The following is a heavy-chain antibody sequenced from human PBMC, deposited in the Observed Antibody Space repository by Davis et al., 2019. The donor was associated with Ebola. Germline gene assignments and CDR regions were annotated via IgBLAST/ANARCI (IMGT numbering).Heavy chain of an antibody. Sequence: GGSLRLSCAASGFTFDDYAMHWVRQAPGKGLEWVSGISWNSGSIGYADSVKGRFTISRDNAKNSLYLQMNSLRAEDTALYYCAKDATDYSSGWLYYGMDVWGKGTTVTVSS. V-gene: IGHV3-9*01. D-gene: IGHD6-19*01. CDR3: AKDATDYSSGWLYYGMDV. CDR2: ISWNSGSI. CDR1: GFTFDDYA. J-gene: IGHJ6*04.